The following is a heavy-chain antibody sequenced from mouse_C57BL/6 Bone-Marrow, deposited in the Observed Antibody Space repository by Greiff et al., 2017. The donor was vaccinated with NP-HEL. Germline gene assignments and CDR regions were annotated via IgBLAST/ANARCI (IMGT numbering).Heavy chain of an antibody. CDR1: GFNIKDDY. CDR2: IDPENGDT. V-gene: IGHV14-4*01. J-gene: IGHJ3*01. CDR3: TYYYGSSCGFAY. Sequence: EVQLQQSGAELVRPGASVKLSCTASGFNIKDDYMHWVKQRPEQGLEWIGWIDPENGDTEYASKFQGKATITADTSSNTAYLQLSSLTSEDTAVYDCTYYYGSSCGFAYWGQGTLVTVSA. D-gene: IGHD1-1*01.